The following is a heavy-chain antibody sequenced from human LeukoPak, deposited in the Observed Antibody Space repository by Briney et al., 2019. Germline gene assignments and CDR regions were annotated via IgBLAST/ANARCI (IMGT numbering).Heavy chain of an antibody. Sequence: ASVKVSCKASGYTFTSYDINWVRQATGQGLEWMGWMNPNSGNTGYAQKFQGRVTITRNTSISTAYMELSSLRSEDTAVYYCARGANPAYDSSGYRLDYWGQGTLVTVSS. CDR1: GYTFTSYD. CDR3: ARGANPAYDSSGYRLDY. J-gene: IGHJ4*02. V-gene: IGHV1-8*03. CDR2: MNPNSGNT. D-gene: IGHD3-22*01.